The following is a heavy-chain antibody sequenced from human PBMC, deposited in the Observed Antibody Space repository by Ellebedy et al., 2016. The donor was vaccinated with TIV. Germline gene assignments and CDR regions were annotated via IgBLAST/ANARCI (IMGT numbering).Heavy chain of an antibody. V-gene: IGHV3-21*04. J-gene: IGHJ4*02. Sequence: GGSLSLSXAASGFTFSSYSMNWVRQAPGKGLEWVSSISSSSSYIYYADSVKGRFTISRDNSKNTLYLQMNSLRAEDTAVYYCAKSYFYSRHANSGHFDYWGQGTLVTVSS. CDR2: ISSSSSYI. D-gene: IGHD1-26*01. CDR3: AKSYFYSRHANSGHFDY. CDR1: GFTFSSYS.